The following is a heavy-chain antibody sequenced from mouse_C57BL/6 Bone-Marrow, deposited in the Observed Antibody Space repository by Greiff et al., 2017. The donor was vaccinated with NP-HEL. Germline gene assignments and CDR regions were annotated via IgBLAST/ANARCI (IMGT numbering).Heavy chain of an antibody. CDR1: GYAFSSSW. V-gene: IGHV1-82*01. D-gene: IGHD2-1*01. CDR3: AREGNYWPMGY. J-gene: IGHJ4*01. CDR2: IYPGDGDT. Sequence: VKLMESGPELVKPGASVKISCKASGYAFSSSWMNWVKQRPGKGLEWIGRIYPGDGDTNYNGKFKGKATLTADKSSSTAYMQLSSLTSEDSAVYFCAREGNYWPMGYWGQGTSVTVSS.